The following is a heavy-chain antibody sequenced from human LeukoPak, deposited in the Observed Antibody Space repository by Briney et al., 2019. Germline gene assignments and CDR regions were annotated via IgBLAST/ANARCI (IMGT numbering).Heavy chain of an antibody. Sequence: PGGSLRLSCAASGFTFSSYAMHWVRQAPGKGLEWVAVISYDGSNKYYADSVKGRFTISRDNSKNTLYLQMNSLRAEDTAVYYCARVHTYYYDSSKAFDIWGQGTMVTVSS. CDR3: ARVHTYYYDSSKAFDI. CDR2: ISYDGSNK. J-gene: IGHJ3*02. CDR1: GFTFSSYA. V-gene: IGHV3-30*04. D-gene: IGHD3-22*01.